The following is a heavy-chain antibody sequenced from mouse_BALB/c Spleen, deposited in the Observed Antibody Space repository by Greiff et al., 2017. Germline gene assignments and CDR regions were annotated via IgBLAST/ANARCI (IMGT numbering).Heavy chain of an antibody. D-gene: IGHD4-1*01. CDR1: GFTFNTYA. CDR3: VRDWDGIAY. V-gene: IGHV10-1*02. CDR2: IRSKSNNYAT. J-gene: IGHJ3*01. Sequence: EVKLVESGGGLVQPKGSLKLSCAASGFTFNTYAMNWVRQAPGKGLEWVARIRSKSNNYATYYADSVKDRFTISRDDSQSMLYLQMNNLKTEDTAMYYCVRDWDGIAYWGQGTLVTVSA.